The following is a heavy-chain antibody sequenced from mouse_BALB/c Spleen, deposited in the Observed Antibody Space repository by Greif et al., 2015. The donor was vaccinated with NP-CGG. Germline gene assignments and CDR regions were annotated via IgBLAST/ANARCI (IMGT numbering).Heavy chain of an antibody. V-gene: IGHV5-4*02. J-gene: IGHJ2*01. CDR3: ARDGGGYAYFDY. Sequence: EVKVVESGGGLVKPGGSLKLSCAASGFTFSDYYMYWVRQTPEKRLEWVATISDGGSYTYYPDSVKGRFTISRDNAKNNLYLQMSSLKSEDTAMYYCARDGGGYAYFDYWGQGTTLTVSS. D-gene: IGHD2-2*01. CDR2: ISDGGSYT. CDR1: GFTFSDYY.